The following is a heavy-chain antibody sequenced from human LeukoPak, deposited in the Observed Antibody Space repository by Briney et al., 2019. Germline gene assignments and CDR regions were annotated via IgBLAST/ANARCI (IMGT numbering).Heavy chain of an antibody. Sequence: GGSLRLSCAASGFTFSSYAMHWVRQAPGKGLEWVAVISYDGSNKYYADSVKGRFTISRDNSKNTLYLQMNSLRAEDTALYYCAKHDSSSYYWGQGTLVTVSS. CDR1: GFTFSSYA. J-gene: IGHJ4*02. V-gene: IGHV3-30*04. CDR2: ISYDGSNK. D-gene: IGHD3-22*01. CDR3: AKHDSSSYY.